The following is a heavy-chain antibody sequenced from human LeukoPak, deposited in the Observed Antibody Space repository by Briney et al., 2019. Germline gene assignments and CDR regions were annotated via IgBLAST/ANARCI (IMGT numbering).Heavy chain of an antibody. CDR1: GYSFTSYW. J-gene: IGHJ6*02. D-gene: IGHD2-2*01. CDR3: ARWNIVIVPAASIYYYYGMDV. Sequence: GESLKISCKGSGYSFTSYWIGWVRQMPGKGLEWMGIIYPGDSDTRYSPSFQGQVTISADKSISTAYLQWSSLKASDTAMYYCARWNIVIVPAASIYYYYGMDVWGQGTTVTVSS. V-gene: IGHV5-51*01. CDR2: IYPGDSDT.